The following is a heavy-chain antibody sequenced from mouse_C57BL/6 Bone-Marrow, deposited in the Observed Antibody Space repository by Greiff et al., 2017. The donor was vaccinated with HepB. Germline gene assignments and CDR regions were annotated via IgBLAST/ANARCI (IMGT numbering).Heavy chain of an antibody. CDR3: ARDYYGSSYPFDY. Sequence: EVQLVESGGGLVKPGGSLKLSCAASGFTFSSYTMSWVRQTPEKRLEWVATISGGGGNTYYPDSVKGRFTISRANAKNTRYLQMSSLRSEDTALYYCARDYYGSSYPFDYWGQGTTLTVSS. D-gene: IGHD1-1*01. V-gene: IGHV5-9*01. CDR2: ISGGGGNT. CDR1: GFTFSSYT. J-gene: IGHJ2*01.